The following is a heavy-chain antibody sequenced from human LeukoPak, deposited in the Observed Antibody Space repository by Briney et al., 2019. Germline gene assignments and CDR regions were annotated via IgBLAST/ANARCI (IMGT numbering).Heavy chain of an antibody. J-gene: IGHJ5*02. CDR3: ARKGYVAARPLYWFDP. V-gene: IGHV1-2*02. CDR2: INPNSGGT. Sequence: ASVKVSCKTSGYTFTGYYMHWVRQAPGQGLEWMGWINPNSGGTNYAQKFQGRVTMTRDTSISTAYMELSRLRSDDTAVYYCARKGYVAARPLYWFDPWGQGTLVTVSS. D-gene: IGHD6-6*01. CDR1: GYTFTGYY.